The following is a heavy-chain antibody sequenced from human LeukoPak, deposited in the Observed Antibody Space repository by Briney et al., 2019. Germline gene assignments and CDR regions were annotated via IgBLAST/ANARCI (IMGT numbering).Heavy chain of an antibody. D-gene: IGHD2/OR15-2a*01. Sequence: ASVKVSCKASGYTFTGYYMHWVRQAPGQGLEWMGWINPNSGGTNYAQKFQGRVTMTRDTSISTAYMELSRLRSDDTAVYYCARVHRLLVFERSSSNAFDIWGQGTMVTVSS. CDR2: INPNSGGT. CDR3: ARVHRLLVFERSSSNAFDI. V-gene: IGHV1-2*02. CDR1: GYTFTGYY. J-gene: IGHJ3*02.